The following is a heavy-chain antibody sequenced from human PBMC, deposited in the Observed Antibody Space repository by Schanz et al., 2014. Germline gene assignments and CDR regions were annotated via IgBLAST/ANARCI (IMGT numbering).Heavy chain of an antibody. Sequence: QVQLVESGGGVVQPGRSLRLSCAASGFTFSSYGMHWVRQAPGKGLEWVAVIWYDGNNKFYADSVKGRFIISRDNSKNTLDLQMNSLRDEDTALYYCARDYAGFDCWGQGTLVTVSS. V-gene: IGHV3-33*01. J-gene: IGHJ4*02. CDR2: IWYDGNNK. CDR3: ARDYAGFDC. D-gene: IGHD3-16*01. CDR1: GFTFSSYG.